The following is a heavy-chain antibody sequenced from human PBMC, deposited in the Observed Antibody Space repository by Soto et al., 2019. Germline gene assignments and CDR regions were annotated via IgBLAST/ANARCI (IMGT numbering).Heavy chain of an antibody. D-gene: IGHD6-13*01. V-gene: IGHV1-69*12. CDR1: GGTFSSYA. J-gene: IGHJ5*02. Sequence: QVELVQSGAEVKKPGSSVKVSCKASGGTFSSYAISWVRQAPGQGLEWMGGIIPIFGTANYAQKFQGRVTITADESTSTAYMELSSLRSEDTAVYYCARDLGAAAGTLGWFDPWGQGTLVTVSS. CDR3: ARDLGAAAGTLGWFDP. CDR2: IIPIFGTA.